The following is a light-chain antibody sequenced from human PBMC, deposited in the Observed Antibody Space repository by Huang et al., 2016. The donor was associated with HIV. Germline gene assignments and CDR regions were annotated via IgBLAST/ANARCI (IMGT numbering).Light chain of an antibody. CDR3: HHYGGSSS. V-gene: IGKV3-20*01. J-gene: IGKJ5*01. CDR2: PAS. Sequence: IVLTQPPATLSLYPGESAPLPCRASQRISSGYLAWYQQKPGQAPRPLIYPASKRPPDIPDRVSGAGSETDFALTIGRLEPEDFALYYCHHYGGSSSFGQGTRLEIK. CDR1: QRISSGY.